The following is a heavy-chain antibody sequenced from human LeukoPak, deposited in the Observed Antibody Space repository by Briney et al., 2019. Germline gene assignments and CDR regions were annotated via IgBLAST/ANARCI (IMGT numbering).Heavy chain of an antibody. J-gene: IGHJ4*02. D-gene: IGHD6-6*01. CDR2: IRYDGSVK. CDR1: GVSFSIYG. V-gene: IGHV3-30*02. CDR3: AKPPGGVARCFDS. Sequence: GGSLRLSCAASGVSFSIYGMHWVRQAPGKGLEWVAYIRYDGSVKYYADSVKGRFTISRDNSKSTLYLQMNSLRAEDTAVYYCAKPPGGVARCFDSWGQGTLVTVSS.